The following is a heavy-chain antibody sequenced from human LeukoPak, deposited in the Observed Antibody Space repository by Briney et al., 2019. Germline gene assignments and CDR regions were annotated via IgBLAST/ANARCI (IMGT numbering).Heavy chain of an antibody. J-gene: IGHJ4*02. CDR3: ARAGGWLRNYFDY. V-gene: IGHV4-39*01. Sequence: HSETLPLTCTVSGGSIPTKNFYWGWIRQPPGKGLEWIGSVFYSGRTYYNPSLKSRVTIFVDPSKNQFSLNLRSVTAADTAVYYCARAGGWLRNYFDYWGQGTLVTVSS. CDR2: VFYSGRT. CDR1: GGSIPTKNFY. D-gene: IGHD5-12*01.